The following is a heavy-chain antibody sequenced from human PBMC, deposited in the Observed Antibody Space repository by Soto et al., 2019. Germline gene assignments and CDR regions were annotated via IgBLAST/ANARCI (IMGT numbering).Heavy chain of an antibody. J-gene: IGHJ6*02. D-gene: IGHD3-22*01. CDR2: ISYDGSNK. CDR1: GFTFSSYA. V-gene: IGHV3-30-3*01. CDR3: ARDLGGVTYYYGGRGYGGRGGMDV. Sequence: QVQLVESGGGVVQPGRSLRLSCAASGFTFSSYAMHWVRQAPGKGLEWVAVISYDGSNKYYADSVKGRFTISRDNSKNRLNRKRNSLGAEETAVYYCARDLGGVTYYYGGRGYGGRGGMDVWGQGTTVTVSS.